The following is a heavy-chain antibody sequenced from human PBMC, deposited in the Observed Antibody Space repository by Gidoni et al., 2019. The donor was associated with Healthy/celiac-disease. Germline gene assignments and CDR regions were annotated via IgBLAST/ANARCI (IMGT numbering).Heavy chain of an antibody. Sequence: QVQLVQSWASVKKPGAPVKVSCQALGYTFTGYYIHRVRQAPGQGLEWMGWINPNSGGTNYAQKFQGRVTMTRDTSISTAYMELSRLRSDDTAVYYCARGWALTYTDYWGQGTLVTFSS. D-gene: IGHD3-16*01. CDR1: GYTFTGYY. V-gene: IGHV1-2*02. J-gene: IGHJ4*02. CDR3: ARGWALTYTDY. CDR2: INPNSGGT.